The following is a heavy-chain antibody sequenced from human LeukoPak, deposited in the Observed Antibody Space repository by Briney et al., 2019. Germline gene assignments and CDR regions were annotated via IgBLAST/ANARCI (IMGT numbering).Heavy chain of an antibody. CDR3: AIAAGWEQAY. CDR1: GFTFSTYW. J-gene: IGHJ4*02. CDR2: INQDGSAT. Sequence: SGGSLRLSCAASGFTFSTYWMSWVRQAPGKGLEWVANINQDGSATNYVDSAKGRFIVSRDNAKNSVFLQMSSLRAEDTAVYYCAIAAGWEQAYWGQGTLVTVSS. D-gene: IGHD1-26*01. V-gene: IGHV3-7*01.